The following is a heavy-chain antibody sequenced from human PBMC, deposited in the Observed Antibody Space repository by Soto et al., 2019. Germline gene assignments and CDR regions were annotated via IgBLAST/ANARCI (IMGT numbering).Heavy chain of an antibody. CDR2: ISWNSGSI. CDR3: AKAEYSSSSGSGD. V-gene: IGHV3-9*01. CDR1: GFTFDDYA. J-gene: IGHJ4*02. D-gene: IGHD6-6*01. Sequence: LRLSCAASGFTFDDYAMHWVRQAPGKGLEWVSGISWNSGSIGYADSVKGRFTISRDNAKNSLYLQMNSLRAEDTALYYCAKAEYSSSSGSGDWGQGTLVTVSS.